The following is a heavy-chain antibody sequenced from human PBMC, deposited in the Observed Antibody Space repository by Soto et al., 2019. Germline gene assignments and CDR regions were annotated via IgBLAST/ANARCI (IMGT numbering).Heavy chain of an antibody. CDR2: IIPIFGTA. Sequence: SVKVSCKASGGTFSSYAISWVRQAPGQGLEWMGGIIPIFGTANYAQKFQGRVTITADESTSTAYMELSSLRSEDTAVYYCARRYCTNGVCTENWFDPWGQGTLVTVSS. CDR3: ARRYCTNGVCTENWFDP. V-gene: IGHV1-69*13. CDR1: GGTFSSYA. J-gene: IGHJ5*02. D-gene: IGHD2-8*01.